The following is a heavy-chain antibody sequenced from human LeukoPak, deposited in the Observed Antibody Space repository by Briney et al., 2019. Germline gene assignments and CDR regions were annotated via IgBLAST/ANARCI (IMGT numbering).Heavy chain of an antibody. Sequence: SETLSLTCTVAGDSITNYYWSWIRQPPGKGLEWIGYSSYSGRTNYNPSLKSRVTISVDTSKNQFSLKLSSVTAADTAVYYCARLSVLTGYYAFDYWGQGTLVTVSS. CDR3: ARLSVLTGYYAFDY. CDR1: GDSITNYY. D-gene: IGHD3-9*01. CDR2: SSYSGRT. J-gene: IGHJ4*02. V-gene: IGHV4-59*08.